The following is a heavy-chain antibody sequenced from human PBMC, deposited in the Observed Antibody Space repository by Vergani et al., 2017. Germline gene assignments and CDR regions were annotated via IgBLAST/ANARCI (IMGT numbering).Heavy chain of an antibody. Sequence: QVQLQESGPGLVKPSQTLSLTCTVSGASINNDFYYWHWIRQPAGKGLEWIGRIYVSGITDYNSSLQSRVSMSVDTSKNQFSLTLTSVTAADTAVYYCARDDKQLRPRAFDLLGRGTMVTVSS. CDR3: ARDDKQLRPRAFDL. D-gene: IGHD4-23*01. V-gene: IGHV4-61*02. CDR1: GASINNDFYY. J-gene: IGHJ3*01. CDR2: IYVSGIT.